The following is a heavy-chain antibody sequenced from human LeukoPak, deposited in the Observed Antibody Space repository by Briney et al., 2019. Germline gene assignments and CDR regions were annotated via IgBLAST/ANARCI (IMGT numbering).Heavy chain of an antibody. CDR1: GFSLEDHG. J-gene: IGHJ3*02. CDR2: INWNGGRT. V-gene: IGHV3-20*04. CDR3: ARDRFPEGSDAFDI. Sequence: PGGSLRLSCEATGFSLEDHGMNWVRQAPGKGLEWVSGINWNGGRTGYADSVKGRFTISRDNAENSLYLLMNSLRGEDTALYYCARDRFPEGSDAFDIWGQGTMVTVSS. D-gene: IGHD1-14*01.